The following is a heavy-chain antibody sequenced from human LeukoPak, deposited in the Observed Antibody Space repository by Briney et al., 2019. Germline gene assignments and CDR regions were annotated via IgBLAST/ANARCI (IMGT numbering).Heavy chain of an antibody. J-gene: IGHJ3*02. V-gene: IGHV5-51*01. CDR3: ARLRPQDGFDI. Sequence: GESLKISCKTSGYSFTSYWIGWVRQMPGKGLECMGIIYPGDSDTRYSPSFQGQVTISGDKSISTAYLQWSSLKASDTAIYYWARLRPQDGFDIWGQGTMVTVSS. CDR2: IYPGDSDT. CDR1: GYSFTSYW.